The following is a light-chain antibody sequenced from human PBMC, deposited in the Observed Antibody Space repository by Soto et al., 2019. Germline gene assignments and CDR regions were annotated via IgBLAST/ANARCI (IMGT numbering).Light chain of an antibody. V-gene: IGLV2-14*01. CDR2: EVS. Sequence: QSALTQPASVSGSPGQSITIPCTGTSSDVGGYNYVSWYQQHPGKAPKLMIFEVSNRPSGVSNRFSGSKSGNTASLTISGLQAEDEADYYCSSYTSSSTLCVFGTGTKLTVL. CDR1: SSDVGGYNY. J-gene: IGLJ1*01. CDR3: SSYTSSSTLCV.